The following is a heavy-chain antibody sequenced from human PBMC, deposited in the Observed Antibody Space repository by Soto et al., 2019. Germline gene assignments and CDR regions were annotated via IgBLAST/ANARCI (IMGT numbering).Heavy chain of an antibody. J-gene: IGHJ5*02. D-gene: IGHD3-3*01. CDR2: IYYSGST. CDR3: ASTYYDFWSGSGYWFDP. CDR1: GCSISSSSYY. V-gene: IGHV4-39*01. Sequence: ERVSPTCTVSGCSISSSSYYWGLIRQPPGKGLEWIGSIYYSGSTYYNPSLKSRVTISVDTSKNQFSLKLSSVTAADTAVYYCASTYYDFWSGSGYWFDPWGQGTLVTVSS.